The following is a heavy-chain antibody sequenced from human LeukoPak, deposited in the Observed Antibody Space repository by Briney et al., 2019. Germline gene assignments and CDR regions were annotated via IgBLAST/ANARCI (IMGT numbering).Heavy chain of an antibody. Sequence: GESLKISCKGSGYSFSDYWIAWVRQMPGKGLEWMGIIYPGDSDTRYSPSFQGQVTISADKSISTAYLQWSSLEASDIAMYYCARQGLSAQSIDYWGQGTLVTVSS. CDR1: GYSFSDYW. V-gene: IGHV5-51*01. D-gene: IGHD2/OR15-2a*01. CDR3: ARQGLSAQSIDY. CDR2: IYPGDSDT. J-gene: IGHJ4*02.